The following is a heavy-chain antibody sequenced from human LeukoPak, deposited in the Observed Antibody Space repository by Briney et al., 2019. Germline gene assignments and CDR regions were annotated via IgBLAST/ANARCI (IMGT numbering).Heavy chain of an antibody. CDR1: GFTFSNHG. J-gene: IGHJ4*02. CDR3: ARQPYYYDSSGYYSY. CDR2: ISPRGGGT. D-gene: IGHD3-22*01. Sequence: GGSLRLSCAASGFTFSNHGMNWVRQAPGKGLEWLSGISPRGGGTYYADSVKGRFTISRDDSKNTLSLQMNSLRAEDTAVYYCARQPYYYDSSGYYSYWGQGTLVTVSS. V-gene: IGHV3-23*01.